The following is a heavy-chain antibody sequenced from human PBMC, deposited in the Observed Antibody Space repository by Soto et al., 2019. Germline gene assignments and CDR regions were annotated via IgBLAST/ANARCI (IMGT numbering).Heavy chain of an antibody. D-gene: IGHD6-6*01. V-gene: IGHV4-39*01. J-gene: IGHJ5*02. Sequence: QLQLQESRPGLVKPSETLSLTCTVSSGSISSSSYYWGWIRQPPGNRLEWIGSIYYSGSTFYNPPIKSRVTISVDTSKNQFSRKLSCVTAADTAVYYCASHNEYSSSSDWFDPWGQGTLVPVSS. CDR1: SGSISSSSYY. CDR3: ASHNEYSSSSDWFDP. CDR2: IYYSGST.